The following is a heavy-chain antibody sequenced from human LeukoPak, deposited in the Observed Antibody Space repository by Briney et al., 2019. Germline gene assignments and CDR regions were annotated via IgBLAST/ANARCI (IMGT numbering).Heavy chain of an antibody. CDR3: ARRVSKRSYYLDD. J-gene: IGHJ4*02. D-gene: IGHD1-26*01. Sequence: SQTLSLTCAISGDSVSSNSAAWNWIRQSPSRGLEWLGRTYHRSKWYNNYAVSVKSRITITPDTSKNQFSLQLKSVTPEDTAVYYCARRVSKRSYYLDDWGQGTLVTVSS. CDR1: GDSVSSNSAA. CDR2: TYHRSKWYN. V-gene: IGHV6-1*01.